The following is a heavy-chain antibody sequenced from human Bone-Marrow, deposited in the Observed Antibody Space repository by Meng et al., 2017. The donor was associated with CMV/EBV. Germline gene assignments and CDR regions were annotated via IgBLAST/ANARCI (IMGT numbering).Heavy chain of an antibody. CDR3: ARGLDSSGWYYYYYGMDV. J-gene: IGHJ6*01. CDR1: GFTFDDYG. Sequence: GESLKISCAASGFTFDDYGMSWVRQAPGKGLEWVSGINWNGGSTGYADSVKGRFTISRDNAKNSLYLQMNSLRAEDTAVYYCARGLDSSGWYYYYYGMDVWGQGPTVTVSS. D-gene: IGHD6-19*01. V-gene: IGHV3-20*04. CDR2: INWNGGST.